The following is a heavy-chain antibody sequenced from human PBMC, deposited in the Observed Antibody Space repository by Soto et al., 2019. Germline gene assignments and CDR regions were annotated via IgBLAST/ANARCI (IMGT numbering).Heavy chain of an antibody. CDR2: ISSSSSYI. Sequence: GGSLRLSCAASGFTFSSYSMNWFRQAPGKGLEWVSSISSSSSYIYYADSVKGRFTISRDNAKNSLYLQMNSLRAEDTAVYYCARDTSDYGDYFDYWGQGNLVTVSS. J-gene: IGHJ4*02. V-gene: IGHV3-21*01. CDR1: GFTFSSYS. D-gene: IGHD4-17*01. CDR3: ARDTSDYGDYFDY.